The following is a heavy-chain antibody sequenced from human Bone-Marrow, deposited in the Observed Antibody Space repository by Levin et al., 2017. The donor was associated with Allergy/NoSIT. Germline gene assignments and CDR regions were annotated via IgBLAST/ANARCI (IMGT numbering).Heavy chain of an antibody. V-gene: IGHV2-70*04. Sequence: SQTLSLTCAFSGFSFTTTGMRVAWIRQPPGKALEWLARIEWNHYTFYSASLKTRLTISKDTSKNEVVLTMTNMDPEDTATYYCARIGPRATDSWGQGILVIVSS. CDR2: IEWNHYT. CDR1: GFSFTTTGMR. D-gene: IGHD1-26*01. J-gene: IGHJ4*02. CDR3: ARIGPRATDS.